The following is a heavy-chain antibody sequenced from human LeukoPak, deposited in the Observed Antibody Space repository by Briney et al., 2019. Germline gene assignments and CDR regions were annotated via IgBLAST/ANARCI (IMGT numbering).Heavy chain of an antibody. Sequence: GGSLRLSCAASGFTVSSNYMSWVRQAPGKGLEWVSVIYSGGSTYYADSVKGRFTISRDNSKNTLYLQMNSLRAEDTAVYYCARGRYYYDSTVEYWGQGTLVTVSS. CDR1: GFTVSSNY. CDR2: IYSGGST. J-gene: IGHJ4*02. V-gene: IGHV3-66*01. CDR3: ARGRYYYDSTVEY. D-gene: IGHD3-22*01.